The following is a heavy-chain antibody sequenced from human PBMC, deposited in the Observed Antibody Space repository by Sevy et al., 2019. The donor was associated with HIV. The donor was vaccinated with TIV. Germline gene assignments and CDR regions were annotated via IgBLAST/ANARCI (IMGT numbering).Heavy chain of an antibody. J-gene: IGHJ4*02. D-gene: IGHD1-26*01. Sequence: ASVKVSCKASGYTFTSHDINWVRQATGQGLEWMGWMNPNSGNTVYAQKFQGRVTMTRNTSISTGYMELSRLRSEGTAVYYCARGGVGATIDYWGQGTLVTVSS. CDR3: ARGGVGATIDY. V-gene: IGHV1-8*02. CDR1: GYTFTSHD. CDR2: MNPNSGNT.